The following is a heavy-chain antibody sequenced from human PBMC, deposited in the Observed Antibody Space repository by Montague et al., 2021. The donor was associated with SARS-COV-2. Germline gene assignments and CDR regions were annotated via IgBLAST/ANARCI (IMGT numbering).Heavy chain of an antibody. J-gene: IGHJ2*01. D-gene: IGHD2-2*01. CDR1: GGSTSSYY. CDR2: IYYSGST. Sequence: SETLSLTCTVSGGSTSSYYWSWIRQPLGKGLEWIGCIYYSGSTNYNPSLKSRVTMSVDTSKTQFSLKLNSVTAADTAVYYCARTIVVVSAASRYFDLWGRGTLVTVSS. CDR3: ARTIVVVSAASRYFDL. V-gene: IGHV4-59*01.